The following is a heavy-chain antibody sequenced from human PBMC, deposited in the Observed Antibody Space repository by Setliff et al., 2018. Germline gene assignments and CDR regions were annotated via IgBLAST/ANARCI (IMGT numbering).Heavy chain of an antibody. J-gene: IGHJ5*02. D-gene: IGHD1-1*01. V-gene: IGHV2-5*02. Sequence: SGPTLVNPPQASLTLTCTFSGFSLSTTGVGVGWIRQPPGRALEWLAFIYWDDDKRYSPSLKSRLTITKDTSKNQVVLTMANMDPVDTATYYCAQRVAWSTNWNQGWFDPWGPGTLVTVSS. CDR3: AQRVAWSTNWNQGWFDP. CDR2: IYWDDDK. CDR1: GFSLSTTGVG.